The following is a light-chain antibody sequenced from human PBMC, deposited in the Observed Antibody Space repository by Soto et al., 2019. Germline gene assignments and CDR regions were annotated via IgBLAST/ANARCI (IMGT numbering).Light chain of an antibody. CDR3: QQSYSTLSIS. V-gene: IGKV1-39*01. CDR2: AAS. J-gene: IGKJ5*01. CDR1: ESISRH. Sequence: DIQMTQSPSSLSASVGDRVTITCRASESISRHLNWYQQKPGKAPNLLIYAASTLQNGVPSMFSGRGSGTDFALTISSLQPEDFATYYCQQSYSTLSISFGEGTRLEIK.